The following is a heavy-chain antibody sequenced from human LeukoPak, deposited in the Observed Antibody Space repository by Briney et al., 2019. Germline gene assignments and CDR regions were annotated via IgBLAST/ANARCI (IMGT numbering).Heavy chain of an antibody. CDR2: IYYSGST. CDR3: TRGSIAYYYYMDV. V-gene: IGHV4-59*01. J-gene: IGHJ6*03. CDR1: GGSISSYY. D-gene: IGHD3-22*01. Sequence: SETLSLTCTVSGGSISSYYWSWIRQPPGKGLEWIGNIYYSGSTNYNPSLKSRVTISVDTSKNQFSLKLSSVTAADTAVYYCTRGSIAYYYYMDVWGKGTTVTVSS.